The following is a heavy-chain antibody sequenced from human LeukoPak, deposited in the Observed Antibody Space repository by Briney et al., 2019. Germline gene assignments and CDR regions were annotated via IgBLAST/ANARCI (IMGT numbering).Heavy chain of an antibody. V-gene: IGHV3-30*03. CDR3: ATGLSTGLFDY. D-gene: IGHD4/OR15-4a*01. CDR1: GFTFSSYG. CDR2: ISYDGSNK. J-gene: IGHJ4*02. Sequence: GGSLRLSCAASGFTFSSYGMHWVRQAPGKGLEWVAVISYDGSNKYYADSVKGRFTISRDNSKNTLYLQMNSLRAEDTAVYHCATGLSTGLFDYWGQGTRFPVSS.